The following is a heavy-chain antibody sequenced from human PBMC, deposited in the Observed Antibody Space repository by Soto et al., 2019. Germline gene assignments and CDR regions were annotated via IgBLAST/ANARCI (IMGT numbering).Heavy chain of an antibody. CDR2: ISYDGSNK. V-gene: IGHV3-30*18. Sequence: QPGGSLRLSCAASGFTFSSYGMHWVRQAPGKGLEWVAVISYDGSNKYYADSVKGRFTISRDNSKNTLYLQMNSLRAEDTAVYYCAKFNWNEALEYFDYWGQGTLVTVSS. CDR3: AKFNWNEALEYFDY. CDR1: GFTFSSYG. J-gene: IGHJ4*02. D-gene: IGHD1-20*01.